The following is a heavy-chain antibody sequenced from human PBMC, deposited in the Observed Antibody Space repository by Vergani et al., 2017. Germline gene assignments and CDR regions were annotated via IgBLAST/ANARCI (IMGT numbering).Heavy chain of an antibody. CDR1: GFTFDDYA. V-gene: IGHV3-9*01. CDR2: ISWNSGSI. D-gene: IGHD1-7*01. J-gene: IGHJ4*02. CDR3: ARGGITGTTFDY. Sequence: EVQLVESGGGLVQPGRSLRLSCAASGFTFDDYAMYWVRQAPGKGLEWVSGISWNSGSIGYADSVKGRFTISRDNAKNSLYLQMNSLRAEDTAVYYCARGGITGTTFDYWGQGTLVTVSS.